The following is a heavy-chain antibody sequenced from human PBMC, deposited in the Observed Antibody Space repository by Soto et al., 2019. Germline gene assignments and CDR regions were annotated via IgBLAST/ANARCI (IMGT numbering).Heavy chain of an antibody. V-gene: IGHV3-30*03. CDR2: ISYDGSNK. Sequence: SLRLSCAASGFTFSSYGMHWVRQAPGKGLEWVAVISYDGSNKYYADSVKGRFTISRDNSKNTLYLQMNSLRAEDTAVYYCAIIAAAYYFGYWGQGTLVTVSS. J-gene: IGHJ4*02. CDR1: GFTFSSYG. CDR3: AIIAAAYYFGY. D-gene: IGHD6-13*01.